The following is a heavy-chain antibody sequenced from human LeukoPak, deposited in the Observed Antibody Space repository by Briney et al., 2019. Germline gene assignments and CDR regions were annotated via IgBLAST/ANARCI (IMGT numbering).Heavy chain of an antibody. CDR1: GYTFTGYG. V-gene: IGHV1-18*01. D-gene: IGHD2-2*02. CDR2: ISTYNGNT. J-gene: IGHJ4*02. Sequence: ASVKVSCKASGYTFTGYGITWVRQAPGQGLEWMGWISTYNGNTNYAQKLQDRVTMTTETSTSTAYMELRSLRSDDTAVYYCASWAGYCSSANCYTTSLDYWGQGTLVSVSS. CDR3: ASWAGYCSSANCYTTSLDY.